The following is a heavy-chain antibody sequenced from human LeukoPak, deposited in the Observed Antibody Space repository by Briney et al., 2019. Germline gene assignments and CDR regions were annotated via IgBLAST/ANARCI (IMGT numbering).Heavy chain of an antibody. V-gene: IGHV1-8*01. CDR2: MNPNSGNT. Sequence: GASVKVSCKASGYTFTSYDINWVRQATGQGLEWMGWMNPNSGNTGYAQKFQGRVTMTRDTSINTAYMDLSSLTSDDTAVYFCARGRSVNYFGQDYWGQGTLVTVSS. D-gene: IGHD3-10*01. CDR3: ARGRSVNYFGQDY. CDR1: GYTFTSYD. J-gene: IGHJ4*02.